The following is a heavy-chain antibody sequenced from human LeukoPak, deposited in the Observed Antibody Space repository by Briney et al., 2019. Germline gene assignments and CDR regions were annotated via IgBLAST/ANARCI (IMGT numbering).Heavy chain of an antibody. V-gene: IGHV1-2*02. CDR2: INPNSGGT. D-gene: IGHD3-10*01. Sequence: ASVKVSCKASGYTFTGYYMHWVRQAPGQGLEWMGWINPNSGGTNYAQKFQGRVTMTRNTSISTAYMELSRLRSDDTAVYYCARSITMVRGGNSDYWGQGTLVTVSS. J-gene: IGHJ4*02. CDR1: GYTFTGYY. CDR3: ARSITMVRGGNSDY.